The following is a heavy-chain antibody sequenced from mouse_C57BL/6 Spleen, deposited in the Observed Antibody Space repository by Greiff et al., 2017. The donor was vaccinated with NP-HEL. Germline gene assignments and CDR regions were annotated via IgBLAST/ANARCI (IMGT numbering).Heavy chain of an antibody. V-gene: IGHV1-81*01. D-gene: IGHD1-1*01. J-gene: IGHJ4*01. CDR3: ARPLTVVATDAMDY. Sequence: QVHVKQSGAELARPGASVKLSCKASGYTFTSYGISWVKQRTGQGLEWIGEIYPRSGNTYYNEKFKGKATLTADKSSSTAYMELRSLTSEDSAVYFCARPLTVVATDAMDYWGQGTSVTVSS. CDR2: IYPRSGNT. CDR1: GYTFTSYG.